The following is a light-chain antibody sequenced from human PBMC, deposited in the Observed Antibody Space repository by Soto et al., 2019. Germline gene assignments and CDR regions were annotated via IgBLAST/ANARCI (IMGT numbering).Light chain of an antibody. CDR2: GAS. V-gene: IGKV3D-15*01. J-gene: IGKJ4*01. Sequence: EIVMTQSPATLSVSPGERATLSCRASQSVSSKLAWYQQKPGQAPRLLIYGASTRATGIPARFSGSGSGTEFTLTISSLQSDDFAAYYCQQYNKWPLTLGGGTKVEIK. CDR3: QQYNKWPLT. CDR1: QSVSSK.